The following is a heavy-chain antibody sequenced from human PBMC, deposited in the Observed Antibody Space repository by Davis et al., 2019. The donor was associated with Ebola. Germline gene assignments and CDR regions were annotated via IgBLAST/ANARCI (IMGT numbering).Heavy chain of an antibody. V-gene: IGHV3-23*01. Sequence: GESLKISCAASGFTFSSYAMNWVRQAPGKGLEWVSTIDGSGGSTYYADSVKGRFTISRDNSKNTLYLQMNSLRAEDTAVYYCGKHSGSSLWRAMDVWGQGTTVTVSS. CDR1: GFTFSSYA. J-gene: IGHJ6*02. CDR3: GKHSGSSLWRAMDV. D-gene: IGHD1-26*01. CDR2: IDGSGGST.